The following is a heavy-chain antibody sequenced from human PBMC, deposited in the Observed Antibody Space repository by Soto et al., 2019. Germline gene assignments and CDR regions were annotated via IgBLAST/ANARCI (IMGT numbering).Heavy chain of an antibody. CDR3: ATLNGYDY. J-gene: IGHJ4*02. D-gene: IGHD5-12*01. CDR2: IDNTGSSA. Sequence: EVRLVESGGGLIQPGGSLRLSCAASGFPFSSHWLQWVRQVPGRGLVWVSRIDNTGSSAIYADSVRGRFTVSRDNAKDTLYLHMNSLRAEDTAEYYCATLNGYDYWGQGTLVTVSS. V-gene: IGHV3-74*01. CDR1: GFPFSSHW.